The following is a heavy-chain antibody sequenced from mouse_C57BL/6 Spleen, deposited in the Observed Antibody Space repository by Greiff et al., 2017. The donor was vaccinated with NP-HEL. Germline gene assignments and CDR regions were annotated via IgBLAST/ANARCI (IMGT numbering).Heavy chain of an antibody. J-gene: IGHJ2*01. CDR1: GYTFTSYW. CDR3: AREITTVVARYYFDY. Sequence: QVQLQQPGAELVKPGASVKLSCKASGYTFTSYWMHWVKQRPGQGLEWIGMLHPNSGSTNYNEKFKSKVTLTVDKSSSKAYMQLSSLTSEDSAVYYWAREITTVVARYYFDYWGQGTTLTVSS. V-gene: IGHV1-64*01. CDR2: LHPNSGST. D-gene: IGHD1-1*01.